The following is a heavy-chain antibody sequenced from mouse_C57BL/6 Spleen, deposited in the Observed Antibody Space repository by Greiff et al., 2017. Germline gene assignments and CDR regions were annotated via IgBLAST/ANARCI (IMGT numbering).Heavy chain of an antibody. V-gene: IGHV1-53*01. CDR3: ARGIYYGNTWFAY. CDR2: INPSNGGT. J-gene: IGHJ3*01. D-gene: IGHD2-1*01. CDR1: GYTFTSYW. Sequence: VQLKQPGTELVKPGASVKLSCKASGYTFTSYWMHWVKQRPGQGLEWIGNINPSNGGTNYNEKFKSKATLTVDKSSSTAYMQLSSLTSEDSAVYYCARGIYYGNTWFAYWGQGTLVTVSA.